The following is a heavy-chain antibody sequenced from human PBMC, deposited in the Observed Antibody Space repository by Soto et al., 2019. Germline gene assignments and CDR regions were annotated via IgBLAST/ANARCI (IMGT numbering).Heavy chain of an antibody. CDR2: IWYDGSNK. D-gene: IGHD3-10*01. CDR1: GFTFSSYG. Sequence: QVQLVESGGGVVQPGRSLRLSCAASGFTFSSYGMQWVRQAPGKGLEWVAVIWYDGSNKYYADSVKGRFTISRDNSKNTVYLQMNSLRAEDTAVYYCARGPVGFGELCHYWGQGTLVTVSS. V-gene: IGHV3-33*01. CDR3: ARGPVGFGELCHY. J-gene: IGHJ4*02.